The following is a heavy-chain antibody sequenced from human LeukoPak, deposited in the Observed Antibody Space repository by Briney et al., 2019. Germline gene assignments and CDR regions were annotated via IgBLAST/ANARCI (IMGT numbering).Heavy chain of an antibody. Sequence: PGGSLILSCAASGFSFSSYAVSWCRRAPGKGLEWVSAISGSGGRTYYADSVKGRFTISRESSKNTLYLQMNSLRADDTAVYYCAKDYEAGFDYWGQGTLVTVSS. CDR1: GFSFSSYA. V-gene: IGHV3-23*01. D-gene: IGHD3-16*01. J-gene: IGHJ4*02. CDR2: ISGSGGRT. CDR3: AKDYEAGFDY.